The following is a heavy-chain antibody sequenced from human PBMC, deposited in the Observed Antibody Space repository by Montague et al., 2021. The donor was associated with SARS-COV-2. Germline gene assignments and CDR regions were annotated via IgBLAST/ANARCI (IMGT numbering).Heavy chain of an antibody. D-gene: IGHD2-15*01. Sequence: TLSLTCTVSGGSISSDDYYWSWIRQPPGKGLEWIGYIYYSGSAYYSPSLESRATISIDTSKNQFSLRLTSVTAADTAVYYCARASGSSGHDYWGQGTLVTVSS. CDR3: ARASGSSGHDY. V-gene: IGHV4-30-4*08. J-gene: IGHJ4*02. CDR2: IYYSGSA. CDR1: GGSISSDDYY.